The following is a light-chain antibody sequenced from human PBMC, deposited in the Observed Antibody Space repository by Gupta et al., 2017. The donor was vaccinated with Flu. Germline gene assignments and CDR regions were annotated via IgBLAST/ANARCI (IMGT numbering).Light chain of an antibody. CDR1: QSLLHSNGYNY. J-gene: IGKJ1*01. V-gene: IGKV2-28*01. CDR2: LGS. Sequence: ISCRSSQSLLHSNGYNYLDWYLQKPGQSPQLLIYLGSNRASGVPDRFSGSGSGTDFTLKISRVEAEDAGVYYCMQALQTSWTFGQGTKVEIK. CDR3: MQALQTSWT.